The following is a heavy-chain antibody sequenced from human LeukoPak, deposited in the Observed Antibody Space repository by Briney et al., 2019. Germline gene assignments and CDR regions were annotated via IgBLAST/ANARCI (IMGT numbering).Heavy chain of an antibody. D-gene: IGHD3-10*01. J-gene: IGHJ6*04. CDR2: IYPGDSDT. Sequence: GESLKISCKGSGYSFTSYWIGWVRQMPGKGLEWMGIIYPGDSDTRYSPSFQGQVTISADKSISTAYLQWRSLKASDTAMYYCARLGGYGSGSMGYYYYGMDVWGKGTTVTVSS. CDR1: GYSFTSYW. CDR3: ARLGGYGSGSMGYYYYGMDV. V-gene: IGHV5-51*01.